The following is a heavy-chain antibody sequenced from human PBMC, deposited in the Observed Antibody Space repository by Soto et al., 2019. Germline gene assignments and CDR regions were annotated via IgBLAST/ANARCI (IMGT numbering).Heavy chain of an antibody. Sequence: GASVKVSCKVSGYTLTDLSMQWVRQAPGKGLEWMGWINPNSGGTNYAQKFQGWVTMTRDTSISTAYMELSRLRSDDTAVYYCARDKGDILTGYNDAFDIWGQGTMVTVS. V-gene: IGHV1-2*04. CDR1: GYTLTDLS. CDR2: INPNSGGT. CDR3: ARDKGDILTGYNDAFDI. D-gene: IGHD3-9*01. J-gene: IGHJ3*02.